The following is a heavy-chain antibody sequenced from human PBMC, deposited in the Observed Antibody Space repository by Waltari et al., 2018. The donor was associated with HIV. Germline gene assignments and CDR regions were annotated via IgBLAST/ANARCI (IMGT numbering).Heavy chain of an antibody. CDR2: ISWNSGSI. CDR1: GFPFVALA. CDR3: AKDDYGDPTGFQH. J-gene: IGHJ1*01. D-gene: IGHD4-17*01. V-gene: IGHV3-9*01. Sequence: EVQLVESGGGLLRPGRSLKLSCAALGFPFVALALHWVRQAPGKGLEWVSGISWNSGSIGYADSVKGRFTISRDNAKNSLYLQMNSLRAEDTALYYCAKDDYGDPTGFQHWGQGTLVTVSS.